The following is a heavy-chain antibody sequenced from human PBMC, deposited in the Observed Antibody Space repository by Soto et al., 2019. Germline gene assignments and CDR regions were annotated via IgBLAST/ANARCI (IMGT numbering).Heavy chain of an antibody. J-gene: IGHJ6*02. D-gene: IGHD3-3*01. Sequence: QVTLKESGPVLVQPTETLTLTCNVSGFSLTTARMGVTWIRQSPGKALEFVAQIFWNDEITYSTSLKNRLTISKDTSKSQVVLTMSNMGPVDTATYYCARVIYDFWAHNFSGVDVWGQGTPVTVSS. CDR1: GFSLTTARMG. CDR2: IFWNDEI. CDR3: ARVIYDFWAHNFSGVDV. V-gene: IGHV2-26*01.